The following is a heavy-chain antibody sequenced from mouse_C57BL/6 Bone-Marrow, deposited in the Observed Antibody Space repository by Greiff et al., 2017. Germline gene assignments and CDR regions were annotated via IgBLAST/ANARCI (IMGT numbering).Heavy chain of an antibody. J-gene: IGHJ4*01. D-gene: IGHD3-3*01. V-gene: IGHV5-9-1*02. CDR1: GFTFSSYA. Sequence: EVHLVEPGEGLVKPGGSLKLSCAASGFTFSSYAMSWVRQTPEKRLEWVAYISSGGDYIYYADTVKGRFTISRDNARNALYLQMSSLKSEDTAMXYCTRAHVHKDRDYWGQGTSVTVSS. CDR2: ISSGGDYI. CDR3: TRAHVHKDRDY.